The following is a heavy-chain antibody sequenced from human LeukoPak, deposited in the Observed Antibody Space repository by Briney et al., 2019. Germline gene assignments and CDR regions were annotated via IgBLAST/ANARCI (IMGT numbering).Heavy chain of an antibody. CDR3: AREGFLWFGESTIPLNYYYYYRDV. CDR1: GFTFSSYA. V-gene: IGHV3-30*02. J-gene: IGHJ6*03. CDR2: IRSDGSNK. Sequence: GGSLRLSCAASGFTFSSYAMHWVRQAPGKGLEWVAFIRSDGSNKSYADSVKGRFTISRDNSKNTLYLQMNSLRAEDTAVYYCAREGFLWFGESTIPLNYYYYYRDVGGKGPPATVPS. D-gene: IGHD3-10*01.